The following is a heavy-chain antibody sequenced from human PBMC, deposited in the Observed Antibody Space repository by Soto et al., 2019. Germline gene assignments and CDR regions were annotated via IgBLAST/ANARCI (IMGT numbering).Heavy chain of an antibody. D-gene: IGHD5-12*01. CDR3: AIKVASDAFDI. CDR2: INPSGGST. V-gene: IGHV1-46*03. J-gene: IGHJ3*02. Sequence: GASVKVSCKASGYTFTSYYMHWVRQAPGQGLEWMGIINPSGGSTSYAQKFQGRVTMTRDTSTSTVYMELSSLRSEDTAVYYCAIKVASDAFDIWGQGTMVTVSS. CDR1: GYTFTSYY.